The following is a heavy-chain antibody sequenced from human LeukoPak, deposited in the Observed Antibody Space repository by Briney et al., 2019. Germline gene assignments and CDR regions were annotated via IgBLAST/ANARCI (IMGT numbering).Heavy chain of an antibody. CDR1: GYAFTGYY. CDR2: INPNSGGT. CDR3: ARGGRHCSSTSCPGNAFDI. J-gene: IGHJ3*02. Sequence: ASVKVSCKASGYAFTGYYMHWVRQAPGQGLEWMGWINPNSGGTNYAQKFQGRVTMTRDTSISTAYMELSRLRSDDTAVYYCARGGRHCSSTSCPGNAFDIWGQGTMVTVSS. D-gene: IGHD2-2*01. V-gene: IGHV1-2*02.